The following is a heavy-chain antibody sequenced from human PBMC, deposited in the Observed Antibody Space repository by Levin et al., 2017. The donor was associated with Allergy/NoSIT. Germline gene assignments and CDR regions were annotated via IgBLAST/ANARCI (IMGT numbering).Heavy chain of an antibody. V-gene: IGHV3-7*01. CDR2: INQDGGDK. CDR3: ATPIGDVVGPSASS. D-gene: IGHD2-2*01. J-gene: IGHJ5*02. CDR1: GFTFSNYW. Sequence: GGSLRLSCEASGFTFSNYWMSWVRQAPGKGPEWVANINQDGGDKYYVDSVKGRFTISRDNAKNSLYLQMNSLRAEDTAVYYCATPIGDVVGPSASSWGQGTLVTVSS.